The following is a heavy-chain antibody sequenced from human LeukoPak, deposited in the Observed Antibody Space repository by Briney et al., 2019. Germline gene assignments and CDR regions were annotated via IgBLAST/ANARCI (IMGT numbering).Heavy chain of an antibody. V-gene: IGHV3-23*01. CDR3: ARFPEWELPLFDY. D-gene: IGHD1-26*01. Sequence: PGGSLRLSCAPSGFTINIYAMTWVRQAPGKGLEWVSSITVNGGGISYADSVKGRFTISRDNSKNTLYLQMNSLKAEDTAVYYCARFPEWELPLFDYWGQGTLVTVSS. CDR2: ITVNGGGI. J-gene: IGHJ4*02. CDR1: GFTINIYA.